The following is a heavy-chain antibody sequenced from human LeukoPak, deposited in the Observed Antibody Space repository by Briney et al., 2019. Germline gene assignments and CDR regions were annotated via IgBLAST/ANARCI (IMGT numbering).Heavy chain of an antibody. CDR2: INPKSGAT. V-gene: IGHV1-2*02. CDR1: GYTFDENH. Sequence: ASVKVSCKASGYTFDENHIHCVRQAPGQGPEWMGWINPKSGATDSAQQFQGRLTMTRDTSIGTASMDLSGLRLDDTGIYYCARAGDESTGHYDSLPFWGQGTMVTVSS. CDR3: ARAGDESTGHYDSLPF. D-gene: IGHD2-8*02. J-gene: IGHJ3*01.